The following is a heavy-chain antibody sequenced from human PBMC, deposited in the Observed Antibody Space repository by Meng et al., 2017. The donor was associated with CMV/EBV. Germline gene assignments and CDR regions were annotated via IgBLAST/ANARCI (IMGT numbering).Heavy chain of an antibody. CDR2: IISSSSYI. D-gene: IGHD6-13*01. CDR3: AKATKPSSSWAIPFDY. Sequence: GEFLKIFCAASGFTFSSYSMNWVRQAPGKGLEWGSSIISSSSYIYYADSVKGRFTISRDNSKNTLYLQMNSLRAEDTAVYYCAKATKPSSSWAIPFDYWGQGTLVTVSS. V-gene: IGHV3-21*04. CDR1: GFTFSSYS. J-gene: IGHJ4*02.